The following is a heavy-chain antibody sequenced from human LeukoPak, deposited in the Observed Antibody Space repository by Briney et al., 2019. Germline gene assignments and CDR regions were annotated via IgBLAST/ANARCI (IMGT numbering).Heavy chain of an antibody. Sequence: SETLSLTCTVSGGSISSYYWSWIRQPPGKGLEWIGYIYYSGSTNYNPSLKSRVTISVDTSTNQFSLKLSSMTAADTAVYYCARGGRGWLQIDYWGQGALVTVSS. D-gene: IGHD5-24*01. J-gene: IGHJ4*02. CDR2: IYYSGST. V-gene: IGHV4-59*01. CDR3: ARGGRGWLQIDY. CDR1: GGSISSYY.